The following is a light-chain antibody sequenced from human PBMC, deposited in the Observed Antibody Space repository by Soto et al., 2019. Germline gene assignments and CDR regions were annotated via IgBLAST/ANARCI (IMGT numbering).Light chain of an antibody. CDR3: QQYNIWPPEVT. CDR1: QSVNRN. J-gene: IGKJ3*01. V-gene: IGKV3-15*01. CDR2: GAS. Sequence: EKVMTQSPATLSVSPGESATLSCRASQSVNRNLAWYQQKPGQTPRLLIYGASTRAAGVPVRFSRRGSGTDFNLTISSLQSEDFAIYYCQQYNIWPPEVTFGPGTKVDIK.